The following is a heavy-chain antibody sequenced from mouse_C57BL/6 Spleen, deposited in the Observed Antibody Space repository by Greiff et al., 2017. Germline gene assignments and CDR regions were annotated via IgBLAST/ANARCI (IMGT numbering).Heavy chain of an antibody. V-gene: IGHV1-55*01. Sequence: QVQLQQPGAELVKPGASVKMSCKASGYTFTSYWITWVKQRPGQGLEWIGDIYPGSGSTNYNEKFKSKATLTVDTSSSTAYMQLSSLTSEDSAVYYCARSGLRLGETWFAYWGQGTLVTVSA. CDR3: ARSGLRLGETWFAY. J-gene: IGHJ3*01. CDR2: IYPGSGST. CDR1: GYTFTSYW. D-gene: IGHD3-2*02.